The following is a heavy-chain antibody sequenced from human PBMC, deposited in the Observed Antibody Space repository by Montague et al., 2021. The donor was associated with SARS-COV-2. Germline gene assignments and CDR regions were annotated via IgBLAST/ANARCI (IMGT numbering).Heavy chain of an antibody. CDR2: IYGGETNT. D-gene: IGHD3-22*01. V-gene: IGHV3-23*03. CDR1: GFTFINSP. CDR3: AKVLYYDNSGGVFDS. Sequence: SLSLSLSASGFTFINSPMSWVRQAPGKGLEWVSIIYGGETNTFFADSVKGRFSMSRDNTGNTVSLQMNNLRADDTAIYYCAKVLYYDNSGGVFDSWGQGALVTVSS. J-gene: IGHJ4*02.